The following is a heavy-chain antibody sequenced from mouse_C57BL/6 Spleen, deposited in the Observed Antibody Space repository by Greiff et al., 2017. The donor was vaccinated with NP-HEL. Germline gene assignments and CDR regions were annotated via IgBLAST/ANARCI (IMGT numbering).Heavy chain of an antibody. CDR3: ARGRNYYCSSPWYVDV. D-gene: IGHD1-1*01. Sequence: VQLQQSGPELVKPGASVKIPCKASGYTFTDYNMDWVKQSHGKSLEWIGDINPNNGGTIYNQKFKGKATFTVDKSSSTAYMELRSLTSEDTAVYYGARGRNYYCSSPWYVDVWGTGTTVTVSS. J-gene: IGHJ1*03. CDR1: GYTFTDYN. CDR2: INPNNGGT. V-gene: IGHV1-18*01.